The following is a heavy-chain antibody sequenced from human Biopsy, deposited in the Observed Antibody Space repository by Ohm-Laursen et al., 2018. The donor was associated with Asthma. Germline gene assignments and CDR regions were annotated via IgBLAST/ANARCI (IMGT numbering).Heavy chain of an antibody. CDR1: SGSGGYMRSGNYY. J-gene: IGHJ6*02. D-gene: IGHD6-13*01. CDR3: VRGSSSWHHGPFHYYYGLDV. V-gene: IGHV4-39*01. CDR2: IYYSGTT. Sequence: SETLSLTCSLSSGSGGYMRSGNYYWGWIRQPPGKGLEWIGSIYYSGTTYYNLSIARRVTVSADTSKNQFSLKLTSVTAADTAVYYCVRGSSSWHHGPFHYYYGLDVWGQGTTATVSS.